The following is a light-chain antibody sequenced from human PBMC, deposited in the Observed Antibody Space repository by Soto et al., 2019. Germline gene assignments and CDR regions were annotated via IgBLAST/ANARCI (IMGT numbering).Light chain of an antibody. CDR1: QSVSSY. CDR3: QQYNTWPLT. J-gene: IGKJ4*02. Sequence: EIQMTQSPSTLSVSLGERATLSCRASQSVSSYLAWYQQKPGKAPRLLIYGASTRDTGIPARFSGSGSGTEFTLNISSLQPEDFAVYYCQQYNTWPLTFGEGTKVEIK. CDR2: GAS. V-gene: IGKV3-15*01.